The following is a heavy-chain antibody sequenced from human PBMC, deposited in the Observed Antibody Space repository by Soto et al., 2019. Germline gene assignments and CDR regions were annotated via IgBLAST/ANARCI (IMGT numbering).Heavy chain of an antibody. J-gene: IGHJ4*02. CDR2: IYSGGST. V-gene: IGHV3-53*01. CDR1: GFTVSSNY. Sequence: GGSLRLSCVVSGFTVSSNYMTWVRQTPGKGLEWISVIYSGGSTYYADSVKGRFTISRDNSKNTLYLQMNSLRGEDTAVYYCARESTGNYYYDYWGQRTLVTVSS. D-gene: IGHD1-7*01. CDR3: ARESTGNYYYDY.